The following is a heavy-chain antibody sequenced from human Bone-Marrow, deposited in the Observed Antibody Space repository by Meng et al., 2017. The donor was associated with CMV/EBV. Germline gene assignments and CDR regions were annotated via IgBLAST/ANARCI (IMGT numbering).Heavy chain of an antibody. J-gene: IGHJ6*02. CDR2: IYPGDSDT. D-gene: IGHD2-2*02. Sequence: GGSLRLSCKGSGYSFTSYWIGWVRQMPGKGLEWRGIIYPGDSDTRYSPSFQGQVTISADKSISTAYLQWSSLKASDTAMYYCARQGPVVPAAIRNYYYGMDVWGQGTTVTVSS. CDR3: ARQGPVVPAAIRNYYYGMDV. V-gene: IGHV5-51*01. CDR1: GYSFTSYW.